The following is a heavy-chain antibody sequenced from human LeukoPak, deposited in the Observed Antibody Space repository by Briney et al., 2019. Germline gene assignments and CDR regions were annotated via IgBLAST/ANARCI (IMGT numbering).Heavy chain of an antibody. CDR1: GFTFSSYA. CDR2: ISGSGGST. D-gene: IGHD2-2*01. CDR3: AKIVVVPAAMTGYYYYMDV. Sequence: PGGSLRLPCAASGFTFSSYAMSWVRQAPGKGLEWVSAISGSGGSTYYADSVKGRFTISRDNSKNTLYLQMNSLRAEDTAVYYCAKIVVVPAAMTGYYYYMDVWGKGTTVTVSS. V-gene: IGHV3-23*01. J-gene: IGHJ6*03.